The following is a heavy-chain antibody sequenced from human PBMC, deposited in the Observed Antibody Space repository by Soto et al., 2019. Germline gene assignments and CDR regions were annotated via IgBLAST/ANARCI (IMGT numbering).Heavy chain of an antibody. CDR1: GFAFSNAW. J-gene: IGHJ4*02. V-gene: IGHV3-15*01. CDR3: TGTTYYYGSGSSYTFDY. CDR2: IKSKTDGGTI. D-gene: IGHD3-10*01. Sequence: EVQLVESGGGLVKPGGSLRLSCAASGFAFSNAWMSWVRQAPGKGLEWVGRIKSKTDGGTIDYPAPMKAKFTVSRDDSISTLYLQMNNLETEDTAVYYCTGTTYYYGSGSSYTFDYWGQGTLVTVSS.